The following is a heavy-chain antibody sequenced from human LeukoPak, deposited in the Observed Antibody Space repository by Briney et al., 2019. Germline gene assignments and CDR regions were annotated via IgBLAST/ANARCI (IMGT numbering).Heavy chain of an antibody. CDR1: RYTFTTYA. CDR3: ARGTYGGNSGDTFDI. V-gene: IGHV7-4-1*02. Sequence: GASVKVSCKASRYTFTTYAMNWVRQAAGQGLEWMGWINTDTGNPTYAQGFTGRFVFSLDTSVSTAYLQISSLKAEDTAVYYCARGTYGGNSGDTFDIWGQGTMVTVSS. D-gene: IGHD4-23*01. J-gene: IGHJ3*02. CDR2: INTDTGNP.